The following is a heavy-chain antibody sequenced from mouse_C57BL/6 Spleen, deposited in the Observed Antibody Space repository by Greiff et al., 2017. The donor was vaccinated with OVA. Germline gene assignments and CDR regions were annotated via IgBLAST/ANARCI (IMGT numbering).Heavy chain of an antibody. CDR1: GFTFTDYY. Sequence: VQLKESGGGLVQPGGSLSLSCAASGFTFTDYYMSWVRQPPGKALEWLGFIRNKANGYTTEYSASVKGRFTISRDNSQSILYLQMNALRAEDSATYYCARYKDYGDAMDYWGQGTSVTVSS. CDR2: IRNKANGYTT. V-gene: IGHV7-3*01. CDR3: ARYKDYGDAMDY. D-gene: IGHD1-1*01. J-gene: IGHJ4*01.